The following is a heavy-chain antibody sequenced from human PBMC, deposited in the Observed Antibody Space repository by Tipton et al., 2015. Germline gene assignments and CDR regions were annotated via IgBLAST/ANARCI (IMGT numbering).Heavy chain of an antibody. J-gene: IGHJ4*02. CDR3: AKRSPQSNHYHYFDS. CDR1: GFTFSNYG. Sequence: SLRLSCEASGFTFSNYGIHWVRQAPGKGLEWVAVMWYDGNNEYYADSVKGRFTVSRDNSKNTLYLQINSLRAEDTAVYYCAKRSPQSNHYHYFDSWGQGTLVLVSS. D-gene: IGHD2/OR15-2a*01. V-gene: IGHV3-33*06. CDR2: MWYDGNNE.